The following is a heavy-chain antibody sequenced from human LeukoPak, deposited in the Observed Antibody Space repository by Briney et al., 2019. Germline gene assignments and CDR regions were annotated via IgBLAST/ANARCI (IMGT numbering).Heavy chain of an antibody. CDR2: IYCSGSAYSGSA. J-gene: IGHJ4*02. Sequence: PSETLSLTCTVSGGSISSYYWGWIRQPPGEGLEWIGSIYCSGSAYSGSAYYNPSLKSRVTISVDTSKNQFSLKVNSVTAADTAVYFCASRVCSGGSCYVDYWGQGILVTVSS. V-gene: IGHV4-39*01. CDR3: ASRVCSGGSCYVDY. CDR1: GGSISSYY. D-gene: IGHD2-15*01.